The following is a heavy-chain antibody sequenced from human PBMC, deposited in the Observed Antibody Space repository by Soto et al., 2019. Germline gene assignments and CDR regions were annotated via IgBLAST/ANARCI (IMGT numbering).Heavy chain of an antibody. CDR1: GGTFSIYA. CDR3: ATMKGGSQYYYYGMDV. J-gene: IGHJ6*02. D-gene: IGHD3-10*01. CDR2: IIPMFGTA. V-gene: IGHV1-69*13. Sequence: EASVKVSCTASGGTFSIYAISWVRQAPGQGLEWMGGIIPMFGTADYAQKFQGRVTITADESTSTAYMELSSLRSDDTAVYYCATMKGGSQYYYYGMDVWGQGTTVTVSS.